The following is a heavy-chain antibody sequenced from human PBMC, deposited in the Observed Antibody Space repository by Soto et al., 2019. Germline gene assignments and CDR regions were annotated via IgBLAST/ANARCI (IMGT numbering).Heavy chain of an antibody. CDR3: ARDRGGGSPWYY. CDR2: IYYSGST. Sequence: QVQLQESGPGLVKPSQTLSLTCTVSGGSISSGGYYWSWIRQHPGKGLEWIGYIYYSGSTYYNPSLKSRVTRSVATSKNQFSLKLSSVTAADTAVYYCARDRGGGSPWYYWGQGTLVTVSS. CDR1: GGSISSGGYY. V-gene: IGHV4-31*03. J-gene: IGHJ4*02. D-gene: IGHD2-15*01.